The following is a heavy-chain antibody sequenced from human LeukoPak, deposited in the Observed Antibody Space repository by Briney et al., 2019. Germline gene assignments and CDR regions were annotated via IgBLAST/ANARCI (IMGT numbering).Heavy chain of an antibody. CDR1: GGSISSYY. CDR2: IYYSGST. J-gene: IGHJ4*02. V-gene: IGHV4-59*08. CDR3: ARHGGGWYYFDY. Sequence: PSETLSLTCTVSGGSISSYYWSWIRQPPGKGLEWIGYIYYSGSTNYNPSLKSRVTISVGTSKSQFSLKLSSVTAADSAVYYCARHGGGWYYFDYWGQGTLVTVSS. D-gene: IGHD6-19*01.